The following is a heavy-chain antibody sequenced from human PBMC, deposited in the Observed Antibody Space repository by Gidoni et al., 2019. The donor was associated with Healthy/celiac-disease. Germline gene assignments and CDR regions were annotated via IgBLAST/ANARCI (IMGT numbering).Heavy chain of an antibody. V-gene: IGHV1-8*01. D-gene: IGHD5-18*01. CDR3: ARAPGYSYGTYWYFDL. CDR2: MNPNSGNT. Sequence: VRQATGQGLEWMGWMNPNSGNTGYAQKFQGSVTMTRNTSISTAYMELSSMRSEDTAVYYCARAPGYSYGTYWYFDLWGRGTLVTVSS. J-gene: IGHJ2*01.